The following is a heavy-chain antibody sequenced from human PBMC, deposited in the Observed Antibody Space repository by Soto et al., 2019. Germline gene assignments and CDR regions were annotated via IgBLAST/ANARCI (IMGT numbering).Heavy chain of an antibody. Sequence: QITLKESGPTLVKPTQTLTLTCTFSGFSLTTDGVGVGWIRQPPGKALEWLGIIYWDDDKRYTPSLKSRLTNTEATSKNPVVLTMTNMDPVDTATYFCAHTIVTPPLGFEIWGQGTMVTVSS. V-gene: IGHV2-5*02. CDR2: IYWDDDK. J-gene: IGHJ3*02. CDR3: AHTIVTPPLGFEI. D-gene: IGHD2-2*01. CDR1: GFSLTTDGVG.